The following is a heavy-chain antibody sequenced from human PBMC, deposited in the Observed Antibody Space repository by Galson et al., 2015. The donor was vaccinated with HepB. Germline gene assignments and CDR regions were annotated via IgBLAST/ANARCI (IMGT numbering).Heavy chain of an antibody. CDR3: ARVGEVIPPGTLPWGPKKTPVGLDY. CDR2: ISATDGST. CDR1: GFSVTSHG. J-gene: IGHJ4*02. V-gene: IGHV3-23*01. Sequence: SLRLSCAASGFSVTSHGVNWVRQAPGKGLEWVSGISATDGSTSYADSVKGRFAIYRDKPKNTLYLEMNSLRAEDTALYYCARVGEVIPPGTLPWGPKKTPVGLDYWGQGTLVTVSS. D-gene: IGHD3-16*02.